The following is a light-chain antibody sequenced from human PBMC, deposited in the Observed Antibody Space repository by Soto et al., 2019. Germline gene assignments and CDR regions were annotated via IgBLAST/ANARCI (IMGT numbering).Light chain of an antibody. CDR1: QGVSRY. CDR3: QQLQRTPFT. Sequence: QLTQSPSSLSASVGDRVTITCRASQGVSRYLAWYQQKAVKAPKLLIYGASTLQSGVPSRFSGFGSGTEFTLTISSLQPEDFATYHCQQLQRTPFTFGPGTTVDV. J-gene: IGKJ3*01. V-gene: IGKV1-9*01. CDR2: GAS.